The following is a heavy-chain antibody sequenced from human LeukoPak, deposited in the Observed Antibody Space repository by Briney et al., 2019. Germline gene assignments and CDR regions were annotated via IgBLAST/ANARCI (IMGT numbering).Heavy chain of an antibody. CDR1: GGSISSYC. CDR3: ARGLGRSGVDY. CDR2: IYYSGST. Sequence: SETLSLTCTVSGGSISSYCWSWIRQPPGKGLEWIGYIYYSGSTNYSPSLKSRVTISVDTSKNQFSLKLSSVTAADTAVYYCARGLGRSGVDYWGQGTLVTVSS. V-gene: IGHV4-59*01. J-gene: IGHJ4*02. D-gene: IGHD2-15*01.